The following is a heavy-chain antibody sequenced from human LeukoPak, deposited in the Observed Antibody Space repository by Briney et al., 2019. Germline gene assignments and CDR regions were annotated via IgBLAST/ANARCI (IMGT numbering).Heavy chain of an antibody. V-gene: IGHV3-74*01. CDR2: IKGDGSSR. CDR3: ASVVGGYYPPVEAFDI. Sequence: PGGSLRLSCAASGFTISAYWMHWVRQVQGEGVVWVSCIKGDGSSRNYADSVKGRFTISRDNAKNTLYLQMSSLRADDTAVYYCASVVGGYYPPVEAFDIWGQGTMVTVSS. J-gene: IGHJ3*02. CDR1: GFTISAYW. D-gene: IGHD3-3*01.